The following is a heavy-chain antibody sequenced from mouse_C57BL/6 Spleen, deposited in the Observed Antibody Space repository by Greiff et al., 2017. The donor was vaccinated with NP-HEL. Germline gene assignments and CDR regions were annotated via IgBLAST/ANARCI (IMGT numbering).Heavy chain of an antibody. CDR1: GYSITSGYY. CDR2: ISYDGSN. J-gene: IGHJ2*01. Sequence: DVKLQESGPGLVKPSQSLSLTCSVTGYSITSGYYWNWIRQFPGNKLEWMGYISYDGSNNYNPSLKNRISITRDTSKNQFFLKLNSVTTEDTATYYCAREGLLRYYFDYWGQGTTLTVSS. CDR3: AREGLLRYYFDY. D-gene: IGHD1-1*01. V-gene: IGHV3-6*01.